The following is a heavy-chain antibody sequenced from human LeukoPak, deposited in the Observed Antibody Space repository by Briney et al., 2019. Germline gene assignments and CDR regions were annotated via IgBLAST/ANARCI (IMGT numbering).Heavy chain of an antibody. CDR2: IYYSGST. Sequence: SETLSLTCTVSGGSISSYFWSWFRQPPGKGLEWIGYIYYSGSTNYNPSLKSRVTISVDTSKNQFSLKLSSVTAADTAVYYCARLITQQLLDYWGQGTLVTVSS. D-gene: IGHD6-13*01. V-gene: IGHV4-59*08. J-gene: IGHJ4*02. CDR1: GGSISSYF. CDR3: ARLITQQLLDY.